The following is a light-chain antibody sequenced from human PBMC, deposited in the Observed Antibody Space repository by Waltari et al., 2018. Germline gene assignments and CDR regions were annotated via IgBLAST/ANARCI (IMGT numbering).Light chain of an antibody. CDR1: SSDLGAYKY. CDR2: EVD. Sequence: QSALTQPTSASGPPGQTVIISCTGTSSDLGAYKYVAWYHQIPGRAPALIIYEVDRRPPGVPDRFSGSKSGNTASLTVSGLQTEDEGDYYCSSYAGSNKLIFGGVTKLTVL. J-gene: IGLJ2*01. V-gene: IGLV2-8*01. CDR3: SSYAGSNKLI.